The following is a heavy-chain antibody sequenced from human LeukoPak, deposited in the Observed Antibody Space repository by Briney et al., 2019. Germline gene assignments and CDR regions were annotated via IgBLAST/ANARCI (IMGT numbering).Heavy chain of an antibody. CDR2: ISSSGSTI. CDR1: GFTFSSYE. D-gene: IGHD6-13*01. CDR3: ARWGARDSSSCQGDY. J-gene: IGHJ4*02. Sequence: EGSLRLSCAASGFTFSSYEMNWVRQAPGKGLEWVSYISSSGSTIYYADSVKGRFTISRDNAKNSLYLQMNSLRAEDTAVYYCARWGARDSSSCQGDYWGQGTLVTVSS. V-gene: IGHV3-48*03.